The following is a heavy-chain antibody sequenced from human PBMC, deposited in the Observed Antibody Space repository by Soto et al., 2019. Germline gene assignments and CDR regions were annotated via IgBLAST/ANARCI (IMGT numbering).Heavy chain of an antibody. Sequence: GGALNISWKVSGYIVTSYCIGLVRQMPGKGLEGMGIIYPGGSDTRYSPSFQGQVTISADKSISTAYLQWSSLKASDNAMYYCASGRAAAGPYYYGMDVWGQGTTVTVSS. V-gene: IGHV5-51*01. J-gene: IGHJ6*02. CDR2: IYPGGSDT. D-gene: IGHD6-13*01. CDR1: GYIVTSYC. CDR3: ASGRAAAGPYYYGMDV.